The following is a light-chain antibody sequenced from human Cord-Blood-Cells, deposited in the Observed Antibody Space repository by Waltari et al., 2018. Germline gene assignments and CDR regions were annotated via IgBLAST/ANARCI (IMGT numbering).Light chain of an antibody. CDR1: SSDVGSYNL. Sequence: QSALTQPASVSGSPGQSITLSCTGTSSDVGSYNLVSWYQQHPGKAPKLMIYEGSKRPSGVSNRFSGSKSGNMASLTSSGLQAEDEADYYGCSYAGSSTWVFGGGTKLTVL. CDR2: EGS. V-gene: IGLV2-23*01. CDR3: CSYAGSSTWV. J-gene: IGLJ3*02.